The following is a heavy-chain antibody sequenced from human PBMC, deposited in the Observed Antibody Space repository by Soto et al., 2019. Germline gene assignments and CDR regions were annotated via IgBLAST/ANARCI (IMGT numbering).Heavy chain of an antibody. CDR3: ARGLMVRGVIIVGAFDI. CDR1: GYSFTSYW. D-gene: IGHD3-10*01. V-gene: IGHV5-51*01. J-gene: IGHJ3*02. Sequence: PGESLKISCKGSGYSFTSYWIGWVRQMPGKGLEWMGIIYPGDSDTRYSPSFQGQVTISADKSISTAYLQWSSLKASDTAMYYCARGLMVRGVIIVGAFDIWGQGTMVTVSS. CDR2: IYPGDSDT.